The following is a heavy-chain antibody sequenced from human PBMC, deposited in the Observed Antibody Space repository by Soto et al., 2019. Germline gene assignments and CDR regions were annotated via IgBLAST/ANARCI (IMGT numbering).Heavy chain of an antibody. CDR2: ISWNSGRI. Sequence: EVQLVESGGGLVQPGRSLRLSCAASGFTFDDYAMHWVRQAPGKGLEWVSGISWNSGRIGYADSVKGRFTISRDNAKNSLYLQMNSLRAGDTALYYCAKGIVGATINWFDPWGQGTLVTVSS. CDR3: AKGIVGATINWFDP. CDR1: GFTFDDYA. D-gene: IGHD1-26*01. V-gene: IGHV3-9*01. J-gene: IGHJ5*02.